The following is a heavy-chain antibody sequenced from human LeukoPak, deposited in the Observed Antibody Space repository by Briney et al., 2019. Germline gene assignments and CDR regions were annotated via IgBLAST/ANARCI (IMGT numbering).Heavy chain of an antibody. CDR1: GFTFSSYS. J-gene: IGHJ4*02. CDR2: ISSSSSTI. CDR3: ARDFLSDYGDYYFGY. D-gene: IGHD4-17*01. V-gene: IGHV3-48*02. Sequence: GGSLRLSCAASGFTFSSYSMNWVRQAPGKGLEWVSYISSSSSTIYYADSVKGRFTISRDNAKNSLYLQMNSLRDEDTAVYYCARDFLSDYGDYYFGYWGQGTLVTVSS.